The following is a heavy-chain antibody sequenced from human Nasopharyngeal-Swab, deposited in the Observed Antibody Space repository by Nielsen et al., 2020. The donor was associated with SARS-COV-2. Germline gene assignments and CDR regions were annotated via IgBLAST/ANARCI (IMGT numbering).Heavy chain of an antibody. CDR3: ARAGTGRADPTA. CDR2: IWYDGTNK. J-gene: IGHJ5*02. V-gene: IGHV3-33*08. CDR1: AFTFSSYG. Sequence: GESLKISCAASAFTFSSYGMHWVRQAPGKGLEWVANIWYDGTNKYYADSVKGRFTISRDNTKNMLYLQMNSLRAEDSSVYFCARAGTGRADPTAWGQGALVTVSS. D-gene: IGHD1-1*01.